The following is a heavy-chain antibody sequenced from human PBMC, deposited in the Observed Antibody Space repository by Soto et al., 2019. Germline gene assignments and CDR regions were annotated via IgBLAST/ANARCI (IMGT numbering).Heavy chain of an antibody. Sequence: GASVKVSCKASGYTFTSYGISWVRQAPGQGLEWMGGISPNFGTANYAQKFQGRVTITADESTSTAYMELSSLRSEDTAVYYCARDLGHGYSSSPAYWGQGTLVTVSS. CDR3: ARDLGHGYSSSPAY. CDR1: GYTFTSYG. J-gene: IGHJ4*02. V-gene: IGHV1-69*13. D-gene: IGHD6-6*01. CDR2: ISPNFGTA.